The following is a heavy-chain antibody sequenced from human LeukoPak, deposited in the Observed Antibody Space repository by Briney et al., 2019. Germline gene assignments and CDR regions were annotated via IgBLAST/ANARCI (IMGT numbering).Heavy chain of an antibody. CDR1: GYTFTSYD. D-gene: IGHD3-10*01. CDR2: MNPNSGNT. CDR3: ARVTLTMVRGVTMTYFDY. J-gene: IGHJ4*02. Sequence: ASVKVSCKASGYTFTSYDINWVRQATGQGLEWMGWMNPNSGNTGYAQKFQGRVTMTRNTSISTAYMELSSLRSEDTAVYYCARVTLTMVRGVTMTYFDYWGQGTLVTVSS. V-gene: IGHV1-8*01.